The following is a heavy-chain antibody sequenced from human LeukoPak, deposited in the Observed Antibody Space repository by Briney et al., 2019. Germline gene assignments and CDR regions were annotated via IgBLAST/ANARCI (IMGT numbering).Heavy chain of an antibody. J-gene: IGHJ3*02. Sequence: GGSLRLSCAASGFTFSSYAMSWVRQAPGKGLEWVSAISGSGGSTYYADSVKGRFTISRDNSKNTLYLQMNSLRAEDTALYYCAKDLVYSSSVVSRDAFDIWGQGTMVTVSS. CDR2: ISGSGGST. CDR1: GFTFSSYA. CDR3: AKDLVYSSSVVSRDAFDI. V-gene: IGHV3-23*01. D-gene: IGHD6-6*01.